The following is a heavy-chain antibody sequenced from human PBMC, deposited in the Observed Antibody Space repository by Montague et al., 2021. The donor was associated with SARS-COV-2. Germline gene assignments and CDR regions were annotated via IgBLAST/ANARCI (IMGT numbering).Heavy chain of an antibody. J-gene: IGHJ4*02. V-gene: IGHV4-59*08. CDR2: IYYSGST. CDR3: ARGFDY. Sequence: SETLSLTCTVSGGSINSYYWSWIRQPPGKGLEWIGYIYYSGSTNYNPSLKSRVTISVDTSKNQFSLKLSSVTAADTAVYYCARGFDYWGQGTLVTVSS. CDR1: GGSINSYY.